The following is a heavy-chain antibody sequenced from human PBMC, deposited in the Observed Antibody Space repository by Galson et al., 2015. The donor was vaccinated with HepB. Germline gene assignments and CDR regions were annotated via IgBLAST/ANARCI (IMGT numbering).Heavy chain of an antibody. Sequence: SVKVSCKASGGTFSNYAISWVRQAPGQGLEWMGGIIPVFGTANYAQKFQGRVTITADESTSTAYMEMSSLRYEDTAVYYCARSITMIDGVFDYWGQGTLVTVSS. CDR2: IIPVFGTA. J-gene: IGHJ4*02. CDR1: GGTFSNYA. D-gene: IGHD3-22*01. V-gene: IGHV1-69*13. CDR3: ARSITMIDGVFDY.